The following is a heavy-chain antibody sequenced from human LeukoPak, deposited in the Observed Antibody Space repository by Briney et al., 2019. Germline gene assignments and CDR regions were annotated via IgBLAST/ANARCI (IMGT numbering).Heavy chain of an antibody. CDR3: AVLGYCSSTSCP. Sequence: SVKVSCKASGGTFSSYAISWVRQAPGQGLEWMGGIIPIFGTANYAQKFQGRVTITTDESTSTAYMELSSLRSGDTAVYYCAVLGYCSSTSCPWGQGTLVTVSS. CDR2: IIPIFGTA. D-gene: IGHD2-2*01. J-gene: IGHJ5*02. CDR1: GGTFSSYA. V-gene: IGHV1-69*05.